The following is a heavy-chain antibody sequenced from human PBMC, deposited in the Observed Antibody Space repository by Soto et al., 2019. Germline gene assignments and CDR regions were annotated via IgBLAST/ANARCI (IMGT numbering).Heavy chain of an antibody. Sequence: PSETLSLTCTVSGGSLSSYYWSWIRQPPGKGLEWIGYIYYIGSTKYNAALKSRVTISVDTSKSQFSLKLTSVTAADTAVYYCARAGIGVGRDINWFDPWGQGTLVTVSS. J-gene: IGHJ5*02. V-gene: IGHV4-59*01. CDR2: IYYIGST. CDR1: GGSLSSYY. D-gene: IGHD2-8*01. CDR3: ARAGIGVGRDINWFDP.